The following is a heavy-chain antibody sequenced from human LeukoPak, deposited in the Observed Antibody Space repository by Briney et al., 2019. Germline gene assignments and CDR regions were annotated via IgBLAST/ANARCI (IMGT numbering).Heavy chain of an antibody. CDR3: ATGVLY. J-gene: IGHJ4*02. Sequence: GRSLRLSCAASGFTFDDYARHWVRQAPGKGLEWVSGISWNSGSIGYADSVKGRFTISRDNAKNSLYLQMNSLRAEDTAVYYCATGVLYWGQGTLVTVSS. V-gene: IGHV3-9*01. D-gene: IGHD3-10*01. CDR1: GFTFDDYA. CDR2: ISWNSGSI.